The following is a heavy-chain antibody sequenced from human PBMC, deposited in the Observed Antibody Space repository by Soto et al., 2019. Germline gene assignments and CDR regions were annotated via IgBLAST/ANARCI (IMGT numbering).Heavy chain of an antibody. V-gene: IGHV1-69*06. J-gene: IGHJ4*02. CDR1: GGTSSSYA. D-gene: IGHD1-26*01. Sequence: GASVKVSCKASGGTSSSYAISWVRQAPGQGLEWMGGIIPIFGTANYAQKFQGRVTITADKSTSTAYMELSSLRSEDTAVYYCARDSQRTKSGSHSWGQGTLVTVSS. CDR3: ARDSQRTKSGSHS. CDR2: IIPIFGTA.